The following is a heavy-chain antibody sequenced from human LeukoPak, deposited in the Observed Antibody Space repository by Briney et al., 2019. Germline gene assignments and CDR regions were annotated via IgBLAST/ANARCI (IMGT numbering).Heavy chain of an antibody. CDR2: INPNSGGT. CDR3: ARDGAVAGTAYPEY. D-gene: IGHD6-19*01. CDR1: GYTFTGYY. Sequence: GASVKVSCKASGYTFTGYYMHWVRQAPGQGLEWMGWINPNSGGTNYAQKFQGRVTMTRDTSISTAYMELSSLTSDDTALYYCARDGAVAGTAYPEYWGQGTLVTVSS. V-gene: IGHV1-2*02. J-gene: IGHJ4*02.